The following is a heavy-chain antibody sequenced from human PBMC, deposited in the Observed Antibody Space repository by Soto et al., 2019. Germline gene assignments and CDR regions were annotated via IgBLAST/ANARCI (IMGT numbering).Heavy chain of an antibody. CDR3: SKAMIGSYDSDAFDV. CDR1: GFTFSSYA. V-gene: IGHV3-23*01. J-gene: IGHJ3*01. Sequence: GGSLRLSCVASGFTFSSYAVTWVRQAPGKGLEWVSAISGGDGSPSYADSVKGRFTISRDNSKNTLYLHMNSLRPEDTAVYYCSKAMIGSYDSDAFDVWGQGTMVTVS. CDR2: ISGGDGSP. D-gene: IGHD3-22*01.